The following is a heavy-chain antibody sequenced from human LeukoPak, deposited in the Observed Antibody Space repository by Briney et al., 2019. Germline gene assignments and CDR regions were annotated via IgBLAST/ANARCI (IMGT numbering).Heavy chain of an antibody. V-gene: IGHV4-39*07. CDR3: ARDVIAAPGTSDY. J-gene: IGHJ4*02. CDR2: MYSSGST. D-gene: IGHD6-13*01. Sequence: SETLSLTCTVSGGSISITSYYWGWIRQPPGKGLEWIGSMYSSGSTYYNPSLKSRVTISVDTSKNQFSLKLSSVTAADTAVHYCARDVIAAPGTSDYWGQGALVTVSS. CDR1: GGSISITSYY.